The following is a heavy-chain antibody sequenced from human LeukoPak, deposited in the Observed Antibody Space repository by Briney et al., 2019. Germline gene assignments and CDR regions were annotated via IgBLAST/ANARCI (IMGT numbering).Heavy chain of an antibody. CDR1: GFISSRYA. J-gene: IGHJ4*02. D-gene: IGHD3-9*01. CDR2: ISKNTVDT. CDR3: VRDMEPLRYFDT. V-gene: IGHV3-23*01. Sequence: PGGSLRLSCTGSGFISSRYAVSWVRQAPGKGLEWVSAISKNTVDTYYADSVKGRLTISRDSSKNTVYLQMNSLRAEATAVYYCVRDMEPLRYFDTWGQGTLVTVSS.